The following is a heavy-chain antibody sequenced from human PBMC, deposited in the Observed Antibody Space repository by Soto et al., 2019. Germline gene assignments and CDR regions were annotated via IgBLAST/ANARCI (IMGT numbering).Heavy chain of an antibody. CDR3: ARVKGYYTEDYYFDY. CDR1: SGSISSSNW. CDR2: IYHSGST. Sequence: SETLSLTCAVSSGSISSSNWWSWVRQPPGKGLEWIGEIYHSGSTNYNPSLKSRVTISVDKSKNQFSLKLSSVTAADTAVYYCARVKGYYTEDYYFDYWGQGTLVTVSS. V-gene: IGHV4-4*02. D-gene: IGHD3-3*01. J-gene: IGHJ4*02.